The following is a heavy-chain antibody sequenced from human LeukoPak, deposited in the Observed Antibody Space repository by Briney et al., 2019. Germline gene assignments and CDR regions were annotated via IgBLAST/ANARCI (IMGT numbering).Heavy chain of an antibody. CDR1: GYTFTDNY. CDR3: ARASYCGGGCYYYFDN. CDR2: LNPNGGAT. J-gene: IGHJ4*02. V-gene: IGHV1-2*02. Sequence: ASVKVSCKASGYTFTDNYLHWVRQAPGQGLEWMGWLNPNGGATRFAQKFQGRVTMTRDTSISTAYMEVSSLISDDTAVYYCARASYCGGGCYYYFDNWGQGTLLTVSS. D-gene: IGHD2-15*01.